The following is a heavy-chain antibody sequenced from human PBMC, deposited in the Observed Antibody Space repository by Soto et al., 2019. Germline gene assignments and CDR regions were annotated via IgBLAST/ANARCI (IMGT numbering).Heavy chain of an antibody. Sequence: QVQLVQSGAEVKEPGASVKVSCKASGYILSSYNMHWVRQAPGQGLEWMGIINPSGGRTSYAQKFQDRVTMNRDTSTSTVYMELSSLRSEDTAVYYCARTYCAADCPRRDFDYWGQGTLVTVSS. D-gene: IGHD2-21*02. J-gene: IGHJ4*02. CDR2: INPSGGRT. V-gene: IGHV1-46*01. CDR3: ARTYCAADCPRRDFDY. CDR1: GYILSSYN.